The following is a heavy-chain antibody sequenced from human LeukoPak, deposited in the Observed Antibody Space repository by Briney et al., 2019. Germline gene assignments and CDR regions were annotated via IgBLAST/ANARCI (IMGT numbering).Heavy chain of an antibody. CDR2: INPNSGGT. V-gene: IGHV1-2*02. CDR1: GYTLTGYY. Sequence: ASVKVSCKASGYTLTGYYMHWVRQAPGQGLEWMGWINPNSGGTNYAHKFQDRVTMTRDTSINTAYMELSNLRSDDTAVYFCARELGVAAAGPLDYWGQGTLVTVSS. D-gene: IGHD6-13*01. J-gene: IGHJ4*02. CDR3: ARELGVAAAGPLDY.